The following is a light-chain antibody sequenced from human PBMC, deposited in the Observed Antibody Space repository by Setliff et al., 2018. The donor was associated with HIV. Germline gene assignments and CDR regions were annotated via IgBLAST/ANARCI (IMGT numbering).Light chain of an antibody. CDR1: GNDVGAYNY. CDR2: GVT. Sequence: QSALTQPASVSGSPGQSIAISCTGTGNDVGAYNYVSWYQQHPGKVPKLIIYGVTNRPSGVSDRFSGSKSGDTASLTISGLQTEDEADYYCSSYSTTSTPSVVGTGTKV. V-gene: IGLV2-14*03. CDR3: SSYSTTSTPSV. J-gene: IGLJ1*01.